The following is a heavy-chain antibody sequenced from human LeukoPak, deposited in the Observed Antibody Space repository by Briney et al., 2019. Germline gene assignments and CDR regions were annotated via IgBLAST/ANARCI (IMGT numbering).Heavy chain of an antibody. J-gene: IGHJ4*02. V-gene: IGHV3-48*01. Sequence: GGSLRLSCAASGFTFSSYSMNWVRQAPGKGLEWVSYISSSSSTIYYADSVKGRFTISRDNAKNSLYLQMNSLRAEDTAVYYCASGEALDYWGQGTLVTVSS. D-gene: IGHD3-10*01. CDR2: ISSSSSTI. CDR3: ASGEALDY. CDR1: GFTFSSYS.